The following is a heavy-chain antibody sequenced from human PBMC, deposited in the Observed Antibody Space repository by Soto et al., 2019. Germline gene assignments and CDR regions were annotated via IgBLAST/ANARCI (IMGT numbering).Heavy chain of an antibody. D-gene: IGHD2-2*01. CDR1: GGSISSSSYY. V-gene: IGHV4-39*01. Sequence: SETLSLTCTVSGGSISSSSYYWAWVRQPPGKGLEWIGSIYYSGTTYYNPSLKSRVTISEDTSKNQFSLKLSSVTATDLAVFYFARFIQSRPPTCYFDYWGQALLVTVSS. J-gene: IGHJ4*02. CDR3: ARFIQSRPPTCYFDY. CDR2: IYYSGTT.